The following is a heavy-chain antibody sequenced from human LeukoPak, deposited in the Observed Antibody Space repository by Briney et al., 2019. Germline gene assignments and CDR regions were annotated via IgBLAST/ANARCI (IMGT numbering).Heavy chain of an antibody. Sequence: SGGSLRLSCVASGFTFNNYPMTWVRQAPGKGLEWVSAISENGGDRKYAASVKGRFTISRDNSKNTLYLQMNSLRVEDTAIYYCGKDWKVDYWGQGTLVSVSS. CDR3: GKDWKVDY. CDR2: ISENGGDR. CDR1: GFTFNNYP. D-gene: IGHD1-1*01. J-gene: IGHJ4*02. V-gene: IGHV3-23*01.